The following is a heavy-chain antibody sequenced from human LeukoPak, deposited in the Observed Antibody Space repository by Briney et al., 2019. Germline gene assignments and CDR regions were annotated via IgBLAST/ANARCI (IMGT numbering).Heavy chain of an antibody. D-gene: IGHD2-15*01. Sequence: PGGSLRLSFAVSGFTVTHNYVSWVRQAPGKGLEWVSAISGSGGSTYYADSVKGRFTISRDNSKNTLYLQMNSLRAEDTAVYYCAKDTPARSDWGQGTLVTVSS. CDR1: GFTVTHNY. CDR3: AKDTPARSD. J-gene: IGHJ4*02. CDR2: ISGSGGST. V-gene: IGHV3-23*01.